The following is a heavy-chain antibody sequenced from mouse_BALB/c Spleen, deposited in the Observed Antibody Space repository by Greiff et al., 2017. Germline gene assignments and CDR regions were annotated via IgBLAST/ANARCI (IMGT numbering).Heavy chain of an antibody. J-gene: IGHJ4*01. CDR1: GYSITSGYY. CDR3: ANLGHYYAMDY. V-gene: IGHV3-6*02. Sequence: EVKLQESGPGLVKPSQSLSLTCSVTGYSITSGYYWNWIRQFPGNKLEWMGYISYDGSNNYNPSLKNRISITRDTSKNQFFLKLNSVTTEDTATYYCANLGHYYAMDYWGQGTSVTVSS. CDR2: ISYDGSN. D-gene: IGHD4-1*01.